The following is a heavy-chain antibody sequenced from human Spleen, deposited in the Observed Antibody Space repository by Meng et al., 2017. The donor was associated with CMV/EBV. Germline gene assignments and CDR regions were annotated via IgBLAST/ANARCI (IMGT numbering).Heavy chain of an antibody. CDR2: IKQNGREK. CDR3: VRDGPADPLSF. D-gene: IGHD2-2*01. Sequence: GGSLRLSCEASGFTFNTYWMSWVRQAPGKGLEWVANIKQNGREKYYVDSVRGRFTVSRDNGKDSLYLQMNRLGAEDTAVYYCVRDGPADPLSFWGQGTPVTVSS. CDR1: GFTFNTYW. V-gene: IGHV3-7*03. J-gene: IGHJ4*02.